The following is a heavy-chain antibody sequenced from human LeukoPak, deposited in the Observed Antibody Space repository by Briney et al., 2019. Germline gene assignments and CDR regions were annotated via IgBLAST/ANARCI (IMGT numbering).Heavy chain of an antibody. CDR2: INHSGST. CDR1: GGSFSPYY. J-gene: IGHJ4*02. Sequence: SETLSLTCAVYGGSFSPYYWSWIRQTPGKGLEWIGEINHSGSTNYNPSLKSRVTISVDTSKNQFSLRLSSVTAADTAVYYCARGGFYCGGDCYVDYWGQGTLVTVSS. V-gene: IGHV4-34*01. CDR3: ARGGFYCGGDCYVDY. D-gene: IGHD2-21*02.